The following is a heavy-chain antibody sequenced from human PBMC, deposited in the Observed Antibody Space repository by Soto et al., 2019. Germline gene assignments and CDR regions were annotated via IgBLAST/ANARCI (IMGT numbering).Heavy chain of an antibody. CDR3: AKTGFWSGYRVVDY. D-gene: IGHD3-3*01. J-gene: IGHJ4*02. CDR1: GGSISSSTSY. V-gene: IGHV4-39*01. CDR2: INYRGST. Sequence: QLQLQESGPRLVKPSETLSLTCTVSGGSISSSTSYWGWIRQPPGKGLEWIGSINYRGSTYYNPSLKSRITISVDTSKNQFSLKLSSVTAADTAVYFCAKTGFWSGYRVVDYWGQGTLVTFSS.